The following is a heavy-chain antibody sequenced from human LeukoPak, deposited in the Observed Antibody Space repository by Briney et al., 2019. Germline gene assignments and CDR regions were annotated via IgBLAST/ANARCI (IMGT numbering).Heavy chain of an antibody. D-gene: IGHD3-10*01. Sequence: PGGSLRLSCAASGFTFDDYAMHWVRQAPGKGLEWVSGISWNSGSIGYADSVKGRFTISRDNAKNSLYLQMNSLRAEDTALYYCAKGRGTMVRGVKDYWGQGTLVTVSS. V-gene: IGHV3-9*01. CDR2: ISWNSGSI. J-gene: IGHJ4*02. CDR1: GFTFDDYA. CDR3: AKGRGTMVRGVKDY.